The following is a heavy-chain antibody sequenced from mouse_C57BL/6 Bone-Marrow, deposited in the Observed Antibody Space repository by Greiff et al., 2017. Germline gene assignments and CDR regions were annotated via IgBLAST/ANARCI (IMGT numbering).Heavy chain of an antibody. CDR2: IDPANGNT. V-gene: IGHV14-3*01. Sequence: VQLQQSVAELVRPGASVKLSCTASGFNIKNTYMHWVKQRPEQGLEWIGRIDPANGNTKYAPKFQGKATITADPSSNTSYLQRSRLTSEDTAIYYCARRILDSSFYWYFDVWGKGTTVTVSS. J-gene: IGHJ1*03. D-gene: IGHD1-1*01. CDR1: GFNIKNTY. CDR3: ARRILDSSFYWYFDV.